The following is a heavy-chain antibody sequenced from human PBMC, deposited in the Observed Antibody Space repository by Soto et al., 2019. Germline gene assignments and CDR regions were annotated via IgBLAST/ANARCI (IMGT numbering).Heavy chain of an antibody. CDR1: GFTFSSYA. J-gene: IGHJ3*02. CDR3: AKGPRGSVAGTFDAFDI. Sequence: GGSLRLSCAASGFTFSSYAMSWVRQAPGKGLEWVSAISGSGGSTYYADSVKGRFTISRDNSKNTLYLQMNSLRAEDTAVYYCAKGPRGSVAGTFDAFDIWGQGTMVTVSS. D-gene: IGHD6-19*01. CDR2: ISGSGGST. V-gene: IGHV3-23*01.